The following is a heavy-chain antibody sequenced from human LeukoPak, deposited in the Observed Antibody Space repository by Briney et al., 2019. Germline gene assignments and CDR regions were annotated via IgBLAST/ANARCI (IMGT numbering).Heavy chain of an antibody. CDR2: ISWNSGSI. J-gene: IGHJ4*02. D-gene: IGHD3-22*01. CDR1: GLTLSDHY. V-gene: IGHV3-9*01. CDR3: AKDTYYDSSGYYSN. Sequence: PGGSLRLSCAASGLTLSDHYMAWVRQAPGKGLEWVSGISWNSGSIGYADSVKGRFTISRDNAKNSLYLQMNSLRAEDTALYYCAKDTYYDSSGYYSNWGQGTLVTVSS.